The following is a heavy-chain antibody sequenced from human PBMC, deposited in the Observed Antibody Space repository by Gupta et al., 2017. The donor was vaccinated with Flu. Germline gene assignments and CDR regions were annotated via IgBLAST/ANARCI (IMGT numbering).Heavy chain of an antibody. V-gene: IGHV3-30*18. J-gene: IGHJ6*02. CDR2: ISHDGSIR. Sequence: YGIQWGRQAPGKGLEWVASISHDGSIRSYADSVQGRFTISRDNSESRLYLQMSSLRIEDTAVDYGAKDWRWNHNNYGMNVWGQGTTVTVSS. D-gene: IGHD1-1*01. CDR3: AKDWRWNHNNYGMNV. CDR1: YG.